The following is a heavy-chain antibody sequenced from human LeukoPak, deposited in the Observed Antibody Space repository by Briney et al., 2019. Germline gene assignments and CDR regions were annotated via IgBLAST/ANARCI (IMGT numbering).Heavy chain of an antibody. D-gene: IGHD6-13*01. CDR3: AKDFEQQLFQGGY. CDR2: ISGSGGST. CDR1: RFTFNTYA. V-gene: IGHV3-23*01. J-gene: IGHJ4*02. Sequence: PGGSLRLSCAASRFTFNTYAMSWVRQAPGKGLEWVSAISGSGGSTYYADSVKGRFTISRDNSKNTLYLQMNSLRAEDTAVYYCAKDFEQQLFQGGYWGQGTLVTVSS.